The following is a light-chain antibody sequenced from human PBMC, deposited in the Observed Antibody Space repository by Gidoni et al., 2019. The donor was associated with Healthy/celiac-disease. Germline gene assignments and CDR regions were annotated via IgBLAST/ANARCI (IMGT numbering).Light chain of an antibody. CDR1: QSVSSSY. V-gene: IGKV3-20*01. Sequence: EIVLTQSPGTLSLSPGERATLSCRASQSVSSSYLAWYQQKPGQAPRLLIYGASSRATGIPDRFSGSGSGTDFTLTISRLEPEDFAVYYCQQYGSSLLFTFXPXTKVDIK. CDR2: GAS. J-gene: IGKJ3*01. CDR3: QQYGSSLLFT.